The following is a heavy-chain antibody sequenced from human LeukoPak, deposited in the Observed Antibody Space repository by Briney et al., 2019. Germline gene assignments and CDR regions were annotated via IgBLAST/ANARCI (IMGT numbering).Heavy chain of an antibody. CDR2: ISWNSDGI. J-gene: IGHJ3*01. CDR1: GFTFDDFA. V-gene: IGHV3-9*03. Sequence: GGSLRLSCVASGFTFDDFAMHWVRQGPWKGLEWVSSISWNSDGIDYADSVRGRFIISRDNAKNSLYLQMNSLRPEDMAFYYCTRGLESSSSSTDAFAFWGQGTMVTVSS. CDR3: TRGLESSSSSTDAFAF. D-gene: IGHD6-6*01.